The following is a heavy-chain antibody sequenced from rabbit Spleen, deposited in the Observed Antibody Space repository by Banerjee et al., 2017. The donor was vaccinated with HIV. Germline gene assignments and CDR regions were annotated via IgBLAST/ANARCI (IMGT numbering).Heavy chain of an antibody. Sequence: QLKETGGGLVQPGGSLTLSCKASGFDFTSDYMSWVRQAPGKGLEWIGYIEPIFGRTYYASWVNGRFTISSHNAQNTLSLQLDSLTVADTATYFCVRDRANIGGDYGPYYFDLWGPGTLVTVS. CDR1: GFDFTSDY. CDR2: IEPIFGRT. CDR3: VRDRANIGGDYGPYYFDL. J-gene: IGHJ4*01. V-gene: IGHV1S7*01. D-gene: IGHD2-1*01.